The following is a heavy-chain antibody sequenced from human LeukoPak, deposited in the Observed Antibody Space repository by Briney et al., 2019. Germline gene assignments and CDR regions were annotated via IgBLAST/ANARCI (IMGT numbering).Heavy chain of an antibody. CDR2: INHSGSA. CDR1: GGSFSGYY. CDR3: ARWWGFDP. V-gene: IGHV4-34*01. Sequence: SETLSLTCAVHGGSFSGYYWTWIRQPPGKGLEWIGEINHSGSANYNPSLKSRVTISVDTSKNQFSLKLTSVTAADTAVYFCARWWGFDPWGQGTLVTVSS. D-gene: IGHD2-15*01. J-gene: IGHJ5*02.